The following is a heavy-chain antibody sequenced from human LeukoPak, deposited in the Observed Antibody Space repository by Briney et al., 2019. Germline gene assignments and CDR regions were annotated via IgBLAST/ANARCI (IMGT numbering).Heavy chain of an antibody. V-gene: IGHV5-51*01. D-gene: IGHD2-21*01. CDR1: GFSFTSYW. CDR2: IYPGDSDT. CDR3: ARRNDWYFDL. J-gene: IGHJ2*01. Sequence: GESLKISFKGSGFSFTSYWIGWVRQMPGKGLEWMGIIYPGDSDTRLSPSFQGQVTISADKSISTAYLQWSRLKASDTALYYCARRNDWYFDLWGRGTLVTVSS.